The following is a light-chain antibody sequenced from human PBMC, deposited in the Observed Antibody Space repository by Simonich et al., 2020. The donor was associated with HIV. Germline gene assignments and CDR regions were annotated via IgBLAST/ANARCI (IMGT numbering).Light chain of an antibody. Sequence: DIQMTQSPSSLSASVGDRVTVTCQASQDISNFLNWYQQKPGKAPKLLIYDASNLETGVPSRFSGSGSGTDFTFTISSLQPEDIATYYCQHYDNLPLLTFGGGTKVEIK. CDR3: QHYDNLPLLT. CDR1: QDISNF. V-gene: IGKV1-33*01. J-gene: IGKJ4*01. CDR2: DAS.